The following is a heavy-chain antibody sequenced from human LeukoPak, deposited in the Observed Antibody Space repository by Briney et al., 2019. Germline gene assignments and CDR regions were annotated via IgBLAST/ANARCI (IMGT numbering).Heavy chain of an antibody. CDR1: GGSISSYY. J-gene: IGHJ4*02. CDR3: AKGYSGNSGPFDY. CDR2: IYYSGST. Sequence: PSEALSLTCTVSGGSISSYYWSWIRQPPGKGLEWIGYIYYSGSTNYNPSLKSRVTISVDTSKNQFSLKLSSVTAADTALYYCAKGYSGNSGPFDYWGQGTLVTVSS. V-gene: IGHV4-59*01. D-gene: IGHD4-23*01.